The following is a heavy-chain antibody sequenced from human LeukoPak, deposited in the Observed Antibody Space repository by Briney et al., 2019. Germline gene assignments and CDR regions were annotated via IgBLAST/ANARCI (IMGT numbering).Heavy chain of an antibody. V-gene: IGHV1-69*04. CDR1: GGTFSSYA. CDR2: IIPILGIA. Sequence: GASVKVSCKASGGTFSSYAISWVRQAPGQGLEWMGRIIPILGIANYAQKFQGRVTITTDESTSTAYMELSSLRSEDTAVYYCARQRWEQLARGGPSYYFDYWGQGTLVTVSS. CDR3: ARQRWEQLARGGPSYYFDY. D-gene: IGHD6-6*01. J-gene: IGHJ4*02.